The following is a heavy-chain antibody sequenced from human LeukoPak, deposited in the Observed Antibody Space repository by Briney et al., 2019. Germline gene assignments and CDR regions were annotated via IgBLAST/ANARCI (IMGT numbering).Heavy chain of an antibody. CDR1: GGSFSGYY. J-gene: IGHJ4*02. CDR3: ARGGDGYNYFSFDY. D-gene: IGHD5-24*01. CDR2: INQSGST. Sequence: SETLSLTCAVYGGSFSGYYWSWIRQPPGKGLEWIGEINQSGSTNYNPSLKSRVTISVDTSKNQFSLKLSSVTAADTAVYYCARGGDGYNYFSFDYWGQGTMVTVSS. V-gene: IGHV4-34*01.